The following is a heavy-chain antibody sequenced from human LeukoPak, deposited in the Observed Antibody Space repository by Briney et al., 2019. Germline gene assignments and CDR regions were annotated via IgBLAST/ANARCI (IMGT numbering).Heavy chain of an antibody. J-gene: IGHJ6*02. V-gene: IGHV3-23*01. CDR3: AKRPGYYYYGMDV. CDR2: ISGSGGST. Sequence: GGSLRLSCAASGFTFSSYGMHWVRQAPGKGLEWVSAISGSGGSTYYADSVKGRFTISRDNSKNTLYLQMNSLRAEDTAVYYCAKRPGYYYYGMDVWGQGTTVTVSS. CDR1: GFTFSSYG.